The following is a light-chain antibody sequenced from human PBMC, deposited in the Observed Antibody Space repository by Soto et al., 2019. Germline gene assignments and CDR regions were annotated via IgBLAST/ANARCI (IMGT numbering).Light chain of an antibody. CDR3: SSYAGSNNLV. Sequence: SVLTQPPSASGSPGQSVTISCTGTSRDVGGYNYVSWYQQHPGKAPKLMIYEVSQRPSGVPDRFSGSKSGNTASLTVSGLQAEDEADYYCSSYAGSNNLVFGGGTKVTVL. J-gene: IGLJ2*01. CDR2: EVS. V-gene: IGLV2-8*01. CDR1: SRDVGGYNY.